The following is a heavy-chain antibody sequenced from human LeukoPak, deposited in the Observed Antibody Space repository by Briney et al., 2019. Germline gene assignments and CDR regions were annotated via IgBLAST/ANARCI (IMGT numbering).Heavy chain of an antibody. CDR1: GFPFIEYS. J-gene: IGHJ4*02. CDR2: IGIDSGNT. CDR3: ARGSSPPDH. V-gene: IGHV3-48*01. Sequence: GGSLRLSCTASGFPFIEYSMNWVRQAPGKGLEWISYIGIDSGNTKYADSVRGRFTISADKAKNSLYLQMNSLRAEDTAVYYCARGSSPPDHWGQGTLVTVSS.